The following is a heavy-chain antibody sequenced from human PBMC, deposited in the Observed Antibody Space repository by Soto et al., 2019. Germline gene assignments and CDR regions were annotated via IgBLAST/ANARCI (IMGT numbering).Heavy chain of an antibody. CDR3: ARGYSGYDADYY. CDR1: GGSISSYY. CDR2: IYYSGST. D-gene: IGHD5-12*01. V-gene: IGHV4-59*01. J-gene: IGHJ4*02. Sequence: SETLSLSCTVSGGSISSYYWSWIRQPPGKGLEWIGYIYYSGSTNYNPSLKSRVTISVDTSKNQFSLKLSSVTAADTAVYYCARGYSGYDADYYWGQGTLVTVSS.